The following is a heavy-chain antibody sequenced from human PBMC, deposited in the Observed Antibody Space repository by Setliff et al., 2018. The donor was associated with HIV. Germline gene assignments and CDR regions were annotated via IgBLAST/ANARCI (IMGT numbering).Heavy chain of an antibody. CDR3: ARGTKLV. J-gene: IGHJ4*02. Sequence: SETLSLTCPVSGGSISSGTSYWSWIRQPAGKGLEWIGHIYTSGSTNYNPSLKSRVIISVDTSNNQFSLRLSSVTAADTAVYDCARGTKLVWGQGTLVTVSS. CDR2: IYTSGST. D-gene: IGHD6-6*01. CDR1: GGSISSGTSY. V-gene: IGHV4-61*09.